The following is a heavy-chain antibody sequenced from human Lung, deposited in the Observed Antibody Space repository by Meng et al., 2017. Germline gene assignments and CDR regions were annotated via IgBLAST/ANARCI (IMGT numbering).Heavy chain of an antibody. V-gene: IGHV4-34*01. D-gene: IGHD4-11*01. J-gene: IGHJ4*02. CDR1: GGSYSDYH. CDR3: ARGPTTMAHDFDY. CDR2: INHSGST. Sequence: GTALFKPSDTRSLTCVVSGGSYSDYHWSWIRQPPGKGLEWIGEINHSGSTNYNPSLENRATISVDTSQNNLSLKLSSVTAADSAVYYCARGPTTMAHDFDYWGQGTLVTVSS.